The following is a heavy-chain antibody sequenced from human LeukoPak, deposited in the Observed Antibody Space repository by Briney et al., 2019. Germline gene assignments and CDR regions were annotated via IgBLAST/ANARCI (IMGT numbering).Heavy chain of an antibody. CDR3: ARESSPRGSFHSNGYYCDF. Sequence: PSETLSLTCTVSGGSISSYYWSWIRQPPGKGLEWIGYIYYSGSTNYNPSLKSRVTISVDTSKNQFSLKLSSVTAADTAVYYCARESSPRGSFHSNGYYCDFWGQGTLVTVSS. CDR1: GGSISSYY. D-gene: IGHD3-22*01. V-gene: IGHV4-59*12. CDR2: IYYSGST. J-gene: IGHJ4*02.